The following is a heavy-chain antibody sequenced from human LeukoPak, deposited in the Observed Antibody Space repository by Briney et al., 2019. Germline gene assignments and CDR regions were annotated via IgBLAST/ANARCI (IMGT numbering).Heavy chain of an antibody. D-gene: IGHD3-10*01. CDR2: IFVGSGNT. J-gene: IGHJ4*02. CDR1: GFTFTSSA. Sequence: SVKVSCKASGFTFTSSAMQWVRQARGQRLEWIGWIFVGSGNTNHAQKFQERVTITRDMSTSTAYMELSSLRSEDTAVYYCAASPLLWFGEYYFDYWGQGTLVTVSS. V-gene: IGHV1-58*02. CDR3: AASPLLWFGEYYFDY.